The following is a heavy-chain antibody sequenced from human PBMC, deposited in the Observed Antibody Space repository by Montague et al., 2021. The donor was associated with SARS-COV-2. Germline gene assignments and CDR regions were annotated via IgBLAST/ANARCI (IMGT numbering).Heavy chain of an antibody. CDR2: ISTSAYTT. Sequence: LRLSCAASGFTFSNYDMNWVRQALGKGPEWISYISTSAYTTSYAGSVKGRFTISRDNGKNSLYLQMNSLRAEDTAAYYCTRDYRSIVGDGLDIWGQGTKVTVSS. CDR3: TRDYRSIVGDGLDI. CDR1: GFTFSNYD. D-gene: IGHD3-16*02. V-gene: IGHV3-48*03. J-gene: IGHJ3*02.